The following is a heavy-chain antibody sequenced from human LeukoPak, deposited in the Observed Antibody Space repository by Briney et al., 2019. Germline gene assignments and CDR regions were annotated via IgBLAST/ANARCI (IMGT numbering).Heavy chain of an antibody. J-gene: IGHJ4*02. CDR2: IYHSGNT. CDR3: ARVSTLYGDYVVFDY. V-gene: IGHV4-30-2*01. Sequence: PSETLSLTCAVSGGSISSGGYSWSWIRQPPGKGLEWIGYIYHSGNTYYNPSLKSRVTISVDRSKNQFSLKLSSVTAADAAVYYCARVSTLYGDYVVFDYWGQGTLVTVSS. D-gene: IGHD4-17*01. CDR1: GGSISSGGYS.